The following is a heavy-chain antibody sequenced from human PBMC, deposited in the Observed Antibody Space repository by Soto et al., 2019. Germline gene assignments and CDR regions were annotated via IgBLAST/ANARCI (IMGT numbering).Heavy chain of an antibody. Sequence: LSLTCAVSGYSISSGYYWGWIRQPPGKGLEWIGSIYHSGSTYYNPSLKSRVTISVDTSKNQFSLKLSSVTAADTAVYYCARDLPLDVWGQGTTVTVS. CDR3: ARDLPLDV. CDR1: GYSISSGYY. CDR2: IYHSGST. J-gene: IGHJ6*02. V-gene: IGHV4-38-2*02.